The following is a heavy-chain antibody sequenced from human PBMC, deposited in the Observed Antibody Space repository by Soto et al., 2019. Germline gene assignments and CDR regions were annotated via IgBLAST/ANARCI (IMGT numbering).Heavy chain of an antibody. J-gene: IGHJ3*02. CDR3: ARDKLEAARPGDHALDI. V-gene: IGHV4-61*01. D-gene: IGHD6-6*01. CDR1: GGSVSSGSYY. Sequence: SETLSLTCTVSGGSVSSGSYYWSWIRQPPGKGLEWIGYIYYSGSTNYNPSLKSRVTISVDTSKNQFSLKLSSVTAADTAVYSCARDKLEAARPGDHALDIWGQGTMVTVSS. CDR2: IYYSGST.